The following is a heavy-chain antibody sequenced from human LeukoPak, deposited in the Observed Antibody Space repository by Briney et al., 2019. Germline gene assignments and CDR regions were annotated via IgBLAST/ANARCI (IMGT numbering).Heavy chain of an antibody. CDR1: GFSFSGYS. Sequence: PGGSLRLSCAASGFSFSGYSMTWVRQAPGKGLEWVSYISGGSATIYYADSVKGRFTLSRDNAKSSLYLQMNSLRDDDTAVYYCARPSVITIRQFYFDYWGQGALVTVSS. CDR2: ISGGSATI. D-gene: IGHD1-14*01. J-gene: IGHJ4*02. CDR3: ARPSVITIRQFYFDY. V-gene: IGHV3-48*02.